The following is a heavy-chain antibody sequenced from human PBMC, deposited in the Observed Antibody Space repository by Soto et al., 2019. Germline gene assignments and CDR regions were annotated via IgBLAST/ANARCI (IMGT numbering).Heavy chain of an antibody. J-gene: IGHJ4*02. CDR1: GFTFSSYS. V-gene: IGHV3-23*01. CDR3: AKTAAARPNLYLDS. CDR2: FRAGGDDGTT. Sequence: PGGSLRLSGVASGFTFSSYSMSWVRQAPGKGLEWVSGFRAGGDDGTTYYADSVKGRFTISRDNSKNTLFLQMNSLRVEDKAVFYCAKTAAARPNLYLDSWGQGTLVTVSS. D-gene: IGHD6-6*01.